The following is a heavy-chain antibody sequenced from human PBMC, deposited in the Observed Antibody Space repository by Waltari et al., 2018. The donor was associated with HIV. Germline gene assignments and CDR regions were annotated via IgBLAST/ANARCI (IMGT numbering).Heavy chain of an antibody. Sequence: QLQLQESGPGLVKPSETPSLTCTVSGDSISSSNYYWAWVRQPPGKGLEWIGTIHYSGNTYYNPSVKSRVTISVDTSKNQFSLKLSSVTAADTAVYYCARLGSGYPLDYWGQGTLVTVSS. CDR1: GDSISSSNYY. CDR3: ARLGSGYPLDY. CDR2: IHYSGNT. D-gene: IGHD3-22*01. J-gene: IGHJ4*02. V-gene: IGHV4-39*01.